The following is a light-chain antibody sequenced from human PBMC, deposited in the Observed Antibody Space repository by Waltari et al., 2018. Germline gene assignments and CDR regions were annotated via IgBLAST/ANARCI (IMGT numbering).Light chain of an antibody. CDR3: SSYTSSSTPYV. Sequence: QSALTQPASVSGSPGQSITISCTGTSSDVGGYNYVSWSQQHPGKAPKLMIYDVSNRPSGVSKRFSGSKSGNTASLTISGLQAEDEADYYCSSYTSSSTPYVFGTGTKVTVL. V-gene: IGLV2-14*03. J-gene: IGLJ1*01. CDR2: DVS. CDR1: SSDVGGYNY.